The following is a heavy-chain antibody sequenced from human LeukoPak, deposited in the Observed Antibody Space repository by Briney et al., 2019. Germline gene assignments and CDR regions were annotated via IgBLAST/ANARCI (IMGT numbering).Heavy chain of an antibody. CDR3: AKGIVGATRKINFFDY. CDR1: GFTFSSYA. J-gene: IGHJ4*02. D-gene: IGHD1-26*01. V-gene: IGHV3-23*01. CDR2: ISVSGGST. Sequence: PGGSLRLSCAASGFTFSSYAMSWVRQAPGKGLEWVSAISVSGGSTNYADSVNGRFTISRDNSKNTLYLQMNSLRAEDTAVYYCAKGIVGATRKINFFDYWGQGTLVTVSS.